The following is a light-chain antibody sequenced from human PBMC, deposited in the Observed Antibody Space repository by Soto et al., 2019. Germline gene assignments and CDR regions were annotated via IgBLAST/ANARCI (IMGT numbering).Light chain of an antibody. CDR2: DAS. J-gene: IGKJ5*01. CDR1: ESVNNY. CDR3: QQRSVGVT. Sequence: EIVLTQSPATLSLSPGERATLSCRDGESVNNYLAWHQQKPGQPPRLLIYDASNRATGIPARFSGSGSGTDFTLTISSLEPADFAVYYCQQRSVGVTFGQGTRLEIK. V-gene: IGKV3-11*01.